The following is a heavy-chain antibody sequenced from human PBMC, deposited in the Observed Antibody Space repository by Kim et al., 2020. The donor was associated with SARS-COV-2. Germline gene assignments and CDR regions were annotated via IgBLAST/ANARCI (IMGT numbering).Heavy chain of an antibody. J-gene: IGHJ6*02. CDR2: IIPIFGTA. Sequence: SVKVSCKASGGTFSSYAISWVRQAPGQGLEWMGGIIPIFGTANYAQKFQGRVTITADESTSTAYMELSSLRSEDTAVYYCASGEFRVRPLYGMDVWGQGTTVTVSS. V-gene: IGHV1-69*13. D-gene: IGHD7-27*01. CDR1: GGTFSSYA. CDR3: ASGEFRVRPLYGMDV.